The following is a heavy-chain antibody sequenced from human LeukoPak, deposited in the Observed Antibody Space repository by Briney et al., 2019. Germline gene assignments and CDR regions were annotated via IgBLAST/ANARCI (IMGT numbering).Heavy chain of an antibody. D-gene: IGHD3-22*01. J-gene: IGHJ4*02. CDR3: AKVITTTIIGGFDY. V-gene: IGHV3-11*01. CDR2: ISSSGSTI. CDR1: GFTFSDYY. Sequence: GGSLRLSCAASGFTFSDYYMSWIRQAPGKGLEWVSYISSSGSTIYYADSVKGRFTISRDNSKNTLYLQMNSPRAEDTAVYYCAKVITTTIIGGFDYWGQGTLVTVSS.